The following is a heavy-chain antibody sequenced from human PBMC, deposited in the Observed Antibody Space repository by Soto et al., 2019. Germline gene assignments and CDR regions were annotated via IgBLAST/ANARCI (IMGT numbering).Heavy chain of an antibody. CDR1: GGAFSSYA. CDR3: ARDGYYGSGSYYNPDY. Sequence: SVKGSCKTSGGAFSSYASSWVRQAPGQGLEWMGGIIPIFGTANYAQKFQGRVTITADESTSTAYMELSSLRSEDTAVYYCARDGYYGSGSYYNPDYWGQGTLVTVSS. J-gene: IGHJ4*02. D-gene: IGHD3-10*01. CDR2: IIPIFGTA. V-gene: IGHV1-69*01.